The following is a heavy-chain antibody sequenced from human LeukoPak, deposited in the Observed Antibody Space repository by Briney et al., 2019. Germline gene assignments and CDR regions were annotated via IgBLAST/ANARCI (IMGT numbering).Heavy chain of an antibody. J-gene: IGHJ4*02. CDR2: IKSKADGGTT. CDR1: GLTFSNAW. D-gene: IGHD3-10*01. Sequence: KPGGSLRLSCAASGLTFSNAWMTWVRQAPGKGLEWVGRIKSKADGGTTDYAAPVQGRFTISRDDSKNTLYLQMNSLRAEDTAVYYCAKDRVVRGVPRHFDYWGQGTLVTVSS. V-gene: IGHV3-15*01. CDR3: AKDRVVRGVPRHFDY.